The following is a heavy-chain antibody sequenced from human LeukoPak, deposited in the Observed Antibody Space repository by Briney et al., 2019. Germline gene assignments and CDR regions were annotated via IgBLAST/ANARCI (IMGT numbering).Heavy chain of an antibody. J-gene: IGHJ4*02. CDR1: GYSFATYW. CDR3: ARQLAVAESPHLDY. D-gene: IGHD6-19*01. CDR2: IYPGDSDT. Sequence: GESLKISCKGSGYSFATYWIGWVRQMPGKGLEWMGIIYPGDSDTRYSPSFQGQVTISADKSISTAYLQWSSLKASDTAMYYCARQLAVAESPHLDYWGQGTLVTVSS. V-gene: IGHV5-51*01.